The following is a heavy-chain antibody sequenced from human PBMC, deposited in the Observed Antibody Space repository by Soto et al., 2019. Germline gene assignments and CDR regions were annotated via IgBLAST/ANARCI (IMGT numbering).Heavy chain of an antibody. Sequence: QVQLVQSGAELKKPGSSVNVSCAASGGTFKTYTINWVRQAPGQGLEWIGQIIPMYDSANYAQRFQCIVTISADKSTNIAYMELSGLRSEDTALYYCATWRTYSGSYCFDYWGQGTLVSVSS. CDR3: ATWRTYSGSYCFDY. J-gene: IGHJ4*02. V-gene: IGHV1-69*06. D-gene: IGHD1-26*01. CDR1: GGTFKTYT. CDR2: IIPMYDSA.